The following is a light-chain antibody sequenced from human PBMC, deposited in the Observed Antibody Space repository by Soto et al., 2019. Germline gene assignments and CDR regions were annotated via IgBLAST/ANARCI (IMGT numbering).Light chain of an antibody. J-gene: IGLJ2*01. CDR1: SSDVGGYNY. CDR2: EVS. CDR3: SSYAGSLVV. Sequence: QSVLTQPPSASGSPGQAVTISCTGTSSDVGGYNYVSWYQQHPGKAPKLMIYEVSKRPSGVPDRFSGSKSGNTASLTVSGLQAEDEADYYCSSYAGSLVVFGGGTKVT. V-gene: IGLV2-8*01.